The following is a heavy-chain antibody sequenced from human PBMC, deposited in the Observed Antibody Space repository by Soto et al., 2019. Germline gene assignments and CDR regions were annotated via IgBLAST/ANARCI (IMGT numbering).Heavy chain of an antibody. CDR3: TTAFPGSAYGMDV. V-gene: IGHV3-15*01. J-gene: IGHJ6*02. D-gene: IGHD3-10*01. CDR2: IKSKTDGGTT. Sequence: PGGSLRLSCAASGFTFSNAWMSWVRQAPGKGLEWVGRIKSKTDGGTTDYAAPVKGRFTISRDDSKNTLYLQMNSLKTEDTAVYYCTTAFPGSAYGMDVWGQGTTVTVSS. CDR1: GFTFSNAW.